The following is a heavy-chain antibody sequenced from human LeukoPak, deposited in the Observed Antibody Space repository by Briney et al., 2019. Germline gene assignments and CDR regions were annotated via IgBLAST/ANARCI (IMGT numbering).Heavy chain of an antibody. CDR3: STGNVEMATSFDY. CDR1: GFTFSNAW. CDR2: IKSKTDGGTT. D-gene: IGHD5-24*01. J-gene: IGHJ4*02. V-gene: IGHV3-15*01. Sequence: GGSLRLSCAASGFTFSNAWMSWVRQAPGKGLGWVGRIKSKTDGGTTDYAAPVKGRFTISRDDSKNTLYLQMNSLKSEDTAVYYSSTGNVEMATSFDYWGQGTLVTVSS.